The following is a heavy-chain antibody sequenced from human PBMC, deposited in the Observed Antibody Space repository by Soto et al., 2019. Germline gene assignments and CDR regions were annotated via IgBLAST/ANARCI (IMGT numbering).Heavy chain of an antibody. D-gene: IGHD2-8*01. CDR1: GGSISSYY. V-gene: IGHV4-4*07. J-gene: IGHJ4*02. Sequence: SDTLSLNCTVSGGSISSYYWSWIRQPAGKGLEWIGRIYTSGSTNYNPSLKSRVTMSVDTSKNQFSLKLSSVTAAYTAVYYCARIGEFFTDGVCYGPAVFDSGGRGALVPVPS. CDR3: ARIGEFFTDGVCYGPAVFDS. CDR2: IYTSGST.